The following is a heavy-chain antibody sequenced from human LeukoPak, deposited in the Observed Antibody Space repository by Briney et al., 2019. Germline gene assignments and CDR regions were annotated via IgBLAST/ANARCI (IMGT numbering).Heavy chain of an antibody. D-gene: IGHD2-2*02. CDR2: ISYDGSNK. J-gene: IGHJ4*02. CDR1: GFTFSTYA. Sequence: GGSLRLSCAASGFTFSTYAMSWVRQAPGKGLEWVAVISYDGSNKYYADSVKGRFTISRDNSKNTLYLQMNSLRAEDTAVYYCAREPIVVVPAAISPRGFDYWGQGTLVTVSS. V-gene: IGHV3-30-3*01. CDR3: AREPIVVVPAAISPRGFDY.